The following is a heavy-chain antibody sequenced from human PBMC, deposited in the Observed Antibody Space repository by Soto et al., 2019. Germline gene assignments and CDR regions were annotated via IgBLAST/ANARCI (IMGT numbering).Heavy chain of an antibody. D-gene: IGHD3-16*01. CDR1: GFTFSNAW. J-gene: IGHJ5*02. V-gene: IGHV3-15*07. CDR2: IKSKTDGGTT. Sequence: GGSLRLACAASGFTFSNAWMNWVRQAPGKGLEWVGRIKSKTDGGTTDYAAPVKGRYTISRDDSKNTLYLQMNSLKTVDTAVYYCTTGLGLSSPYYVAPWGQGTLVTVSS. CDR3: TTGLGLSSPYYVAP.